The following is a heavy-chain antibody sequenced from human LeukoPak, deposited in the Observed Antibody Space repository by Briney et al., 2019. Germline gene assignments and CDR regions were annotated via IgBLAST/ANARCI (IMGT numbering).Heavy chain of an antibody. J-gene: IGHJ6*03. D-gene: IGHD3-10*01. V-gene: IGHV3-30*02. Sequence: QPGGSLRLSCAASGFTFSSYGMHWVRQAPGKGLEWVAFIRYDGSNKYYADSVKGRFTISRDNSKNTLYLQMNSLRAEDTAVYYCAKGVGVGWFGELFYYYYMDVWGKGTTVTVSS. CDR1: GFTFSSYG. CDR2: IRYDGSNK. CDR3: AKGVGVGWFGELFYYYYMDV.